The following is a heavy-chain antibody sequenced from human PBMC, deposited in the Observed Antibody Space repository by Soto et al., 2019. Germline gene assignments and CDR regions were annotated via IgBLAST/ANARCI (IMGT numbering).Heavy chain of an antibody. CDR1: SDSIAGENW. V-gene: IGHV4-4*02. Sequence: QVQLQESGPGLVKPSETLSLTCTVSSDSIAGENWWSWVRQPPGLGLEWIGEVFHTGGTKYNPSLKSRVTMDVDKSKNQFSLKLISATAADTAVYYCARVFSSGSGWMYYFDFWGQGTLVSVSS. CDR2: VFHTGGT. CDR3: ARVFSSGSGWMYYFDF. J-gene: IGHJ4*02. D-gene: IGHD6-19*01.